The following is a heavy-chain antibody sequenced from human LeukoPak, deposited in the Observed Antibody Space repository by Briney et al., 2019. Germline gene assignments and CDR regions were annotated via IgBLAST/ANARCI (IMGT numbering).Heavy chain of an antibody. V-gene: IGHV4-34*01. CDR1: GGSFSGYY. CDR2: INHSGST. J-gene: IGHJ6*02. D-gene: IGHD4-4*01. CDR3: ARDPTAMGV. Sequence: SETLSLTCAVYGGSFSGYYWSWIRQPPGKGLEWIGEINHSGSTNYNPSLKSRVTISVDTSKNQFSLKLSSVTAADTAVYYCARDPTAMGVWGQGTTVTVSS.